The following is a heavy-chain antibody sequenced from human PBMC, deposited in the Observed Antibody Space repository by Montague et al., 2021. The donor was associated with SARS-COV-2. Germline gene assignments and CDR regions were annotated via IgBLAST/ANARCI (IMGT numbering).Heavy chain of an antibody. V-gene: IGHV4-59*01. J-gene: IGHJ5*02. CDR1: GGSMTDYY. CDR2: IYYTGST. CDR3: ARGALGLPAAFNWFDP. Sequence: SETLSLTCTVSGGSMTDYYWTWLRQPPGKGLEWIGNIYYTGSTKYSSSLKSRVTMSVDTSRKQISLKLSSVTAADSAVYYCARGALGLPAAFNWFDPWGQGNLVTVSS. D-gene: IGHD2-2*01.